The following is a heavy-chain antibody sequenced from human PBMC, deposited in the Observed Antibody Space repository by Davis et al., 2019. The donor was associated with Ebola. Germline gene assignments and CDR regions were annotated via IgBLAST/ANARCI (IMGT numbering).Heavy chain of an antibody. D-gene: IGHD1-7*01. CDR2: ISYDGSNK. J-gene: IGHJ3*02. Sequence: PGGSLRLSCAASGFTLSDYAMHWVRQAPGKGLEWVAVISYDGSNKYYADSVKGRFTISRDNSKNTLYLQMNSLRAEDTAVYYCAKYPGTTAFDIWGQGTMVTVSS. CDR1: GFTLSDYA. V-gene: IGHV3-30-3*02. CDR3: AKYPGTTAFDI.